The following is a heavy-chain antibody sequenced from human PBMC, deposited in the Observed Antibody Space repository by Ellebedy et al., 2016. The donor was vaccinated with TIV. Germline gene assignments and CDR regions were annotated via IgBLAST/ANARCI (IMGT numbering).Heavy chain of an antibody. CDR3: ARGRVRVVKGFDY. CDR1: GGSVSSSTYY. D-gene: IGHD3-10*01. Sequence: MPSETLSLTCTVSGGSVSSSTYYWVWIRQPPGKGLEWMGSLYYSRGTDYNPSLKSRVTISLGTSKNQFSLKLSSVTAADTAIYYCARGRVRVVKGFDYWGQGALVTVSS. V-gene: IGHV4-39*01. CDR2: LYYSRGT. J-gene: IGHJ4*02.